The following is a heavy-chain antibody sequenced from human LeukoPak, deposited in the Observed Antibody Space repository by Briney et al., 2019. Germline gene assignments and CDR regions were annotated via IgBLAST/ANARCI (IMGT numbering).Heavy chain of an antibody. CDR2: INPNSGGT. J-gene: IGHJ5*02. CDR3: AREPHFYSSSSGFDP. Sequence: ASVTVSFKASGYTFTVYYMHWVRQAPGQGLEWMGWINPNSGGTNYAQKFQGRVTMTRDTSISTAYMELSRLRSDDTAVYYCAREPHFYSSSSGFDPWGQGTLVTVSS. D-gene: IGHD6-6*01. V-gene: IGHV1-2*02. CDR1: GYTFTVYY.